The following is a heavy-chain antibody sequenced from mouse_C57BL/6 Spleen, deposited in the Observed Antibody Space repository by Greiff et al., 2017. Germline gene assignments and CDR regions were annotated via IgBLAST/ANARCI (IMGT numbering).Heavy chain of an antibody. V-gene: IGHV1-69*01. CDR3: ARNNYSNGFDY. Sequence: QVQLQQPGAELVMPGASVKLSCKASGYTFTSYWMHWVKQRPGQGLEWIGEIDPSDSYTNYNQKFKGKSTLTVDKSSSTAYMQLSSLTSEDSAVYYGARNNYSNGFDYWGQGTTLTVSS. J-gene: IGHJ2*01. CDR2: IDPSDSYT. CDR1: GYTFTSYW. D-gene: IGHD2-5*01.